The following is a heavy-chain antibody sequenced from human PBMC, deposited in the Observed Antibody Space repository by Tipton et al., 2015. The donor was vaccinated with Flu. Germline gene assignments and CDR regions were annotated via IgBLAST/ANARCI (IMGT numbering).Heavy chain of an antibody. Sequence: TLSLTCTVSGGSISSHYWSWIRQPPGKGLEWIGYLSYSGSTNYKPSRKSRVTISVDTSKNQFSLKLSSVTAADTAVYYCARDYGNYGNGMDVWGQGTTVTVSS. CDR3: ARDYGNYGNGMDV. CDR2: LSYSGST. D-gene: IGHD4-11*01. V-gene: IGHV4-59*11. CDR1: GGSISSHY. J-gene: IGHJ6*02.